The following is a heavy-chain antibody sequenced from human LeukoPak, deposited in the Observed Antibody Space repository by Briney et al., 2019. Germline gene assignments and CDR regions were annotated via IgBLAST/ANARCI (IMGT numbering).Heavy chain of an antibody. Sequence: GRSLRLSCAASGFTFDDYAMHWVRQAPGKGLEWVSGISWNSGSIGYADSVKGRFTISRDNAKNSLYLQMNSLRAEDTALYYCAKGLFFGYGDYVYGYYGMDVWGQGTTVTVSS. CDR1: GFTFDDYA. CDR2: ISWNSGSI. V-gene: IGHV3-9*01. J-gene: IGHJ6*02. D-gene: IGHD4-17*01. CDR3: AKGLFFGYGDYVYGYYGMDV.